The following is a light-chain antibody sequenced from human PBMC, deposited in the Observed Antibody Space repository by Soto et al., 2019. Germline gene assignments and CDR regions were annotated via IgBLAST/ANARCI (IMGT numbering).Light chain of an antibody. J-gene: IGKJ1*01. Sequence: IQMTQSPSTLSAFIGDRVTITCRASQSISSYLNWYQQKPGKAPKLLIYAASSLQSGVPSRFSGSGSGTDFTLTISSLQPEDFATYYCQQSYSTPDTFGQGTKVDI. CDR2: AAS. V-gene: IGKV1-39*01. CDR3: QQSYSTPDT. CDR1: QSISSY.